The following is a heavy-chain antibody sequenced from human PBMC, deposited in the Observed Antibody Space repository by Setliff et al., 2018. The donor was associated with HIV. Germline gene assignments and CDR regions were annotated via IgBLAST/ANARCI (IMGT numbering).Heavy chain of an antibody. V-gene: IGHV1-2*02. D-gene: IGHD3-3*01. CDR1: GYTFTGYY. J-gene: IGHJ6*02. CDR2: INPHSGDT. Sequence: ASVQVSCKASGYTFTGYYMHWVRQAPGQGLEWMGWINPHSGDTNYAQKFQDSVIMTRDTSVNIAYMQLSRLRSDDTAVYYCARAPTLFGVEYYYYFGMDVWGQGTTVTVSS. CDR3: ARAPTLFGVEYYYYFGMDV.